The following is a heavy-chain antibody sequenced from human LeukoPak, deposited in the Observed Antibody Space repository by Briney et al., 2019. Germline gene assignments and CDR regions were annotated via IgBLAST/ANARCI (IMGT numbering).Heavy chain of an antibody. V-gene: IGHV4-34*01. Sequence: SETLSLTCAVYGGSFSGYYWSWIRQPPGKGLEWIGEINHSGSTNYNPSLKSRVTISVDTSKNQFSLKLSSVTAADTAVYYCARLSRFRYYMDVWGKGTTVTVSS. CDR3: ARLSRFRYYMDV. CDR2: INHSGST. D-gene: IGHD3-16*01. J-gene: IGHJ6*03. CDR1: GGSFSGYY.